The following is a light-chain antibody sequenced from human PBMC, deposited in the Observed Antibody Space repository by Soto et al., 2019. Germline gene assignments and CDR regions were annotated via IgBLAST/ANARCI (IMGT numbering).Light chain of an antibody. CDR2: GNT. J-gene: IGLJ2*01. V-gene: IGLV1-40*01. CDR3: LSYDSSLSASGV. CDR1: SSNIGAGYD. Sequence: QSVLTQPPSVSGAPGQRVTISCTGSSSNIGAGYDVHWYQQLPGTAPKLLIYGNTNRPSGVPDRFSGSKSGTSASLAITGLQAEDEADYYCLSYDSSLSASGVFGGGTKVTVL.